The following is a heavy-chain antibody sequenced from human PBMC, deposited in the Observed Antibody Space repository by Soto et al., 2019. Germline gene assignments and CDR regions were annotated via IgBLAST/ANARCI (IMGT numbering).Heavy chain of an antibody. D-gene: IGHD1-26*01. V-gene: IGHV3-30-3*01. CDR1: GFTFSSYA. J-gene: IGHJ4*02. CDR2: ISYDGSNK. CDR3: NSLLDY. Sequence: QVQLVESGGGVIQTGRSLRLSCAASGFTFSSYAMHWVRQAPGKGLEWVAVISYDGSNKYYADSVKGRFTISRDNSKNTLYLQMNSLRAEDTAVYYRNSLLDYWGQGTLVTVSS.